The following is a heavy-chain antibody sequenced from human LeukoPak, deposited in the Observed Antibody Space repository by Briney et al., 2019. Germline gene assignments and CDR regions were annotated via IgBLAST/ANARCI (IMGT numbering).Heavy chain of an antibody. CDR2: INHSGST. D-gene: IGHD5-24*01. CDR1: GGSFSGYY. V-gene: IGHV4-34*01. CDR3: ARSLRWLQQYYFDY. J-gene: IGHJ4*02. Sequence: PSETLSLTCAVYGGSFSGYYWSWIRQPPGKGLEWIGEINHSGSTNYNPSLKSRVTISVDTSKNQFSLKLSSVTAADTAVYYCARSLRWLQQYYFDYWGQGTLVTVSS.